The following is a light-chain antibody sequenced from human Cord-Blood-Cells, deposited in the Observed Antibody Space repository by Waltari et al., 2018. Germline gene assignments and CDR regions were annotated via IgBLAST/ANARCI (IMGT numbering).Light chain of an antibody. J-gene: IGKJ2*01. V-gene: IGKV3-20*01. CDR3: QQYGSSPYT. Sequence: IVLTQSPGTLSLSPGERATLSCRASQSVSSSYLAWYQQKPGQAPRLLIYGASSRATGIPDRFSGRGSGTDFTLTISRLEPEDLAVYYCQQYGSSPYTFGQGTKLEIK. CDR1: QSVSSSY. CDR2: GAS.